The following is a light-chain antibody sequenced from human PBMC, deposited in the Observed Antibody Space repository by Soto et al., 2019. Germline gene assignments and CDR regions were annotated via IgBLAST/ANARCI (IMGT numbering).Light chain of an antibody. CDR1: RSISNY. V-gene: IGKV1-39*01. CDR3: QQSYSVPR. CDR2: AAS. Sequence: DIQMTQSPSSLSASVGDRVTITCRASRSISNYLNWYQQKSGKVPRLLIYAASSLQPGVPSRFSGTGTGTAFTLTIPSLQAEDSATYYCQQSYSVPRFGQGTRVDLK. J-gene: IGKJ1*01.